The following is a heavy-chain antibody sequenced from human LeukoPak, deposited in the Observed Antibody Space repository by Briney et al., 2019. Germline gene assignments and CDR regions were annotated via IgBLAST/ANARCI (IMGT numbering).Heavy chain of an antibody. CDR2: ISGSGNSI. CDR3: ARLDEYSSSSNFDY. D-gene: IGHD6-6*01. V-gene: IGHV3-23*01. CDR1: GFTFSRNA. J-gene: IGHJ4*02. Sequence: GGSLRLSCAASGFTFSRNAMSWVRQAPGKGLEWVSAISGSGNSIYYADSVKGRFTISRDNSKNTLYLQMNGLKAEDTAVYYCARLDEYSSSSNFDYWGQGTLVTVSS.